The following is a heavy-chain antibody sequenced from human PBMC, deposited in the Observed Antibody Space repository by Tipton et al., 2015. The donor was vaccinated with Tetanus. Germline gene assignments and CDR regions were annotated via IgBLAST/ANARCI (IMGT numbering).Heavy chain of an antibody. J-gene: IGHJ4*02. Sequence: TLSLTCAVYGGSFSGYYWSWIRQPPGKGLEWIGEINHSGSTNYNPSLKSQVTISVDTSKNQFSLKLSSVTAADTAGYYCARGGRAAAAADYWGQGTLITVSS. CDR2: INHSGST. CDR1: GGSFSGYY. D-gene: IGHD6-13*01. CDR3: ARGGRAAAAADY. V-gene: IGHV4-34*01.